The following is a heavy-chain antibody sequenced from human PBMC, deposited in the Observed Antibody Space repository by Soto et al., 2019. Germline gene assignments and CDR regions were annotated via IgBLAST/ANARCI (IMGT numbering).Heavy chain of an antibody. Sequence: GGSLRLSCAASGFTFSSYGMHWVRQAPGKGLEWVAVIWYDGSNKYYADSVKGRFTISRDNSKNTLYLQMNSLRAEDTAVYYCARDGYSGYDYSYGPYYFDYWGQGTLVTVSS. CDR3: ARDGYSGYDYSYGPYYFDY. J-gene: IGHJ4*02. V-gene: IGHV3-33*01. CDR1: GFTFSSYG. D-gene: IGHD5-12*01. CDR2: IWYDGSNK.